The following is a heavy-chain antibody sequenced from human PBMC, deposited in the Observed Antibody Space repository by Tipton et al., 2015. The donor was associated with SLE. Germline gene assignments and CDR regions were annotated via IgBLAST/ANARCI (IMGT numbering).Heavy chain of an antibody. V-gene: IGHV3-7*01. D-gene: IGHD1-26*01. J-gene: IGHJ3*01. Sequence: SLRLSCAASGFTVSNNWMTWVRQAPGKGLEWVAHIGQDGGEEFYVDSVRGRFAISRDNAKNSLYLHMNSLRAEDTAVYYCVREYQGRFYVNGAFDVWGQGTVVTVSS. CDR1: GFTVSNNW. CDR2: IGQDGGEE. CDR3: VREYQGRFYVNGAFDV.